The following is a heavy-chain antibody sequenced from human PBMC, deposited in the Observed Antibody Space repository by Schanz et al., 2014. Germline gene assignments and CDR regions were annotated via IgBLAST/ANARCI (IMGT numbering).Heavy chain of an antibody. J-gene: IGHJ3*02. V-gene: IGHV3-74*01. CDR2: INSVGSNT. D-gene: IGHD2-21*01. Sequence: VQLVESGGGVVQPGRSLRLSCAASGFTFSSHWMHWVRQDPGKGLVWVARINSVGSNTDYADSVTGRFTISRDNSRNTLYLQMNSLRAEDTAVYYCARDGYSVVVISPTESFDIWGQGTMVTVSP. CDR1: GFTFSSHW. CDR3: ARDGYSVVVISPTESFDI.